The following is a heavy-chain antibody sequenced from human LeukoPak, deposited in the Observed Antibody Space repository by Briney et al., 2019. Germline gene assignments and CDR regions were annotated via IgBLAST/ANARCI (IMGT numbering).Heavy chain of an antibody. CDR2: ISGSGGST. Sequence: PGGSLRLSCAASGFTFSKFAMSWVRQAPGKGLEWVAAISGSGGSTYYADSVKGRFTTSRDNSKNTLYLQMNSLRAEDTAIYYCAKRVQLERAYYFDYWGQGTLVTVSS. V-gene: IGHV3-23*01. CDR3: AKRVQLERAYYFDY. D-gene: IGHD1-1*01. J-gene: IGHJ4*02. CDR1: GFTFSKFA.